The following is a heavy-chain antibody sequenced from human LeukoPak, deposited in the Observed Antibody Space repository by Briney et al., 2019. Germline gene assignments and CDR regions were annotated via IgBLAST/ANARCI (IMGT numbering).Heavy chain of an antibody. D-gene: IGHD3-22*01. CDR1: GFTFSSYA. J-gene: IGHJ4*02. CDR2: ISSNGGST. CDR3: ARAYRAYDSSGYYPLIGY. Sequence: GGSLRLSCAVSGFTFSSYAMHWVRQAPGKGLEYVSAISSNGGSTYYANSVKGRFTISRDNSKNTLYLQMGSLRAEDMAVYYCARAYRAYDSSGYYPLIGYWGQGTLVTVSS. V-gene: IGHV3-64*01.